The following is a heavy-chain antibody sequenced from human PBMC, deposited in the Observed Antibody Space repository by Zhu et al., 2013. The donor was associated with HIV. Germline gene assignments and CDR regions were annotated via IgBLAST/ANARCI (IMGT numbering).Heavy chain of an antibody. Sequence: LPGAASGFTFSGYSMNWVRQAPGKGLEWLSYISSGSTTIYYADSVKGRFTVSRDNANNSLFLHMNSLRAEDTAIYHCARGYGSGRSALDYWGQGTLVTVSS. D-gene: IGHD3-10*01. CDR3: ARGYGSGRSALDY. CDR2: ISSGSTTI. CDR1: GFTFSGYS. J-gene: IGHJ4*02. V-gene: IGHV3-48*04.